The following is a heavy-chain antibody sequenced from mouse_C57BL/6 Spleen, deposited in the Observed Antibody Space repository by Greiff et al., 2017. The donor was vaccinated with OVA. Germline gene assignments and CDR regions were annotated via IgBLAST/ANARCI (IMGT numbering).Heavy chain of an antibody. J-gene: IGHJ2*01. CDR2: IDPSDSYT. D-gene: IGHD2-5*01. Sequence: QVHVKQPGAELVKPGASVKLSCKASGYTFTSYWMQWVKQRPGQGLEWIGEIDPSDSYTNYNQKFKGKATLTVDTSSSTAYMQLSSLTSEDSAVYYCARAYSNYNYWGQGTTLTVSS. CDR3: ARAYSNYNY. V-gene: IGHV1-50*01. CDR1: GYTFTSYW.